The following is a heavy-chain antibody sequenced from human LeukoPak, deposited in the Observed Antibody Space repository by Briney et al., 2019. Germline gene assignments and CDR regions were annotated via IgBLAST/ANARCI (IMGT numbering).Heavy chain of an antibody. CDR1: GFTFSSYS. Sequence: GGSLRLSCTVSGFTFSSYSMNWVRQAPGKGLEWVSYISSSSSTIYYADSVKSRITISRDNAKNSLYLQMNSLRAEDTAVYYCARDSGYEFDYWGQGTLVTVSS. D-gene: IGHD5-12*01. J-gene: IGHJ4*02. CDR2: ISSSSSTI. V-gene: IGHV3-48*01. CDR3: ARDSGYEFDY.